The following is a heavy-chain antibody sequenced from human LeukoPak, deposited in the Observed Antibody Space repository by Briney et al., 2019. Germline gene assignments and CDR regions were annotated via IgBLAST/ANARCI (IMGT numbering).Heavy chain of an antibody. CDR2: IVEDGSET. Sequence: GGSLRLSCAPSGFTFSSYWMTWVRQAPGEGLEWVASIVEDGSETYYLDSVKGRFTFSRDNAKNSLYLQMNSLRGEDTAVYYCARDPTRRFDLWGQGTLVTVAS. J-gene: IGHJ4*02. CDR3: ARDPTRRFDL. CDR1: GFTFSSYW. V-gene: IGHV3-7*01.